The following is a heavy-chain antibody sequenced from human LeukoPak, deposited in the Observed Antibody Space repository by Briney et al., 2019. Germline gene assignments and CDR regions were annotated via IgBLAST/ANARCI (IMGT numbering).Heavy chain of an antibody. V-gene: IGHV3-73*01. CDR3: TRHGSGSYSPYFDY. J-gene: IGHJ4*02. Sequence: GGSLKLSCAASGFTFSDSAMHWVRQASGKGLEWVAHIRSRANSYATAYSASVKGRFTISRDDSKNTAYLQMNSLKTEDTAVYYCTRHGSGSYSPYFDYWGQGTLVTVSS. D-gene: IGHD1-26*01. CDR1: GFTFSDSA. CDR2: IRSRANSYAT.